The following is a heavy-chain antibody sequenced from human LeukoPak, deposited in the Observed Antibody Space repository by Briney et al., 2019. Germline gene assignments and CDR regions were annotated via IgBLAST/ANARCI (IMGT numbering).Heavy chain of an antibody. V-gene: IGHV3-74*01. CDR2: IDNGGSGT. D-gene: IGHD4-17*01. J-gene: IGHJ3*02. CDR3: GRDPNGDYIGAFDM. CDR1: GFTFSGYW. Sequence: GGSLRLSCAASGFTFSGYWMHWVRQVPEKGLVLVSRIDNGGSGTTYADSVKGRFTVSRDNSKNTLFLQMNNLRPEDTAVYYCGRDPNGDYIGAFDMWGPGTMVTVSS.